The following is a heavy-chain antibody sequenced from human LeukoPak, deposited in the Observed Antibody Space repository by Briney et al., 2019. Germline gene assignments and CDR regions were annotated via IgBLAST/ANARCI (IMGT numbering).Heavy chain of an antibody. J-gene: IGHJ3*02. V-gene: IGHV1-18*01. Sequence: VASVTVSCKASGYTFTSYGISWVRQAPGQGLEWMGWISAYNGNTNYAQKLQGRVTMTTDTSTSTAYMELRSLRSDDTAVYYCARDLSGWHTHPDAFDIWGQGTMVTVSS. CDR3: ARDLSGWHTHPDAFDI. CDR1: GYTFTSYG. CDR2: ISAYNGNT. D-gene: IGHD6-19*01.